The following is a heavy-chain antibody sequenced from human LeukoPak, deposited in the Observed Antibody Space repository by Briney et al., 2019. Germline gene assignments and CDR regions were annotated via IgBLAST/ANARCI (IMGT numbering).Heavy chain of an antibody. CDR1: GFTFSSYS. D-gene: IGHD6-13*01. J-gene: IGHJ4*02. CDR2: ISSSSSCI. Sequence: PGGSLRLSCAASGFTFSSYSMNWVRQAPGKGLEWVSSISSSSSCIYYADSVKGRFTISRDNAKNSLYLQMNSLRAEDTAVYYCAREMILGTSSSGTFDYWGQGTLVTVSS. V-gene: IGHV3-21*01. CDR3: AREMILGTSSSGTFDY.